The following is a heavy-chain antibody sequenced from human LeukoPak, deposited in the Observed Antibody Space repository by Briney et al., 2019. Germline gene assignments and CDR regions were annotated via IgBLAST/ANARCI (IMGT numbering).Heavy chain of an antibody. Sequence: PGGSLRLSCEGSGFTFSAYAMSWVRQAPGKGLEWVSAISGSGGSTYYADSVKGRFTISRDNSKNTLYLQMNSLRAEDTAVYYCAKDHGGSYYESYFDYWGQGTLVTVSS. CDR1: GFTFSAYA. D-gene: IGHD1-26*01. CDR2: ISGSGGST. V-gene: IGHV3-23*01. J-gene: IGHJ4*02. CDR3: AKDHGGSYYESYFDY.